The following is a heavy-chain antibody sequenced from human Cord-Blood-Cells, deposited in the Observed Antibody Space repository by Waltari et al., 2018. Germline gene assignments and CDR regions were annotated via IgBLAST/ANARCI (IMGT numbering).Heavy chain of an antibody. D-gene: IGHD6-19*01. V-gene: IGHV4-61*01. Sequence: QVQLQESGPGLVKPSATLSLTCTVSGGSVSSGSYYWSWIRQPPGKGLEWIGYIYYSGSTNYNPSLKSRVTISVDTSKNQFSLKLSSVTAADTAVYYCARDRLAVAGNYYYYYGMDVWGQGTTVTVSS. CDR3: ARDRLAVAGNYYYYYGMDV. CDR1: GGSVSSGSYY. J-gene: IGHJ6*02. CDR2: IYYSGST.